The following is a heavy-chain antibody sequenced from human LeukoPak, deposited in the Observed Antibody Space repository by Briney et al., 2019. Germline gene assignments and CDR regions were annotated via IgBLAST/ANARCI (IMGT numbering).Heavy chain of an antibody. CDR2: INHSGST. V-gene: IGHV4-34*01. Sequence: SETLSLTCAVYGGSLSGYYWSWIRQPPGKGLEWIGEINHSGSTNYNPSLKSRVTISVDTSKNQFSLKLSSVTAADTAVYYCARGSLRSYYYGSGSPSVWFDPWGQGTLVTVSS. J-gene: IGHJ5*02. D-gene: IGHD3-10*01. CDR3: ARGSLRSYYYGSGSPSVWFDP. CDR1: GGSLSGYY.